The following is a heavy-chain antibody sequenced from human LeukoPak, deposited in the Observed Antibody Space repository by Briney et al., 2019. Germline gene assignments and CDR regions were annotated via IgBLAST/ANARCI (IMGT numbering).Heavy chain of an antibody. Sequence: PGGSLRLSCAASGFTFRSYAMSWVRQAPGRGLEWVSAISGSGGRTYYADDVKVRFTISRDNSNNTLYLQMNSLRAEDTAVYYCAKAITYYYDSSGLAPWGQGTLVTVSS. J-gene: IGHJ5*02. CDR3: AKAITYYYDSSGLAP. D-gene: IGHD3-22*01. V-gene: IGHV3-23*01. CDR1: GFTFRSYA. CDR2: ISGSGGRT.